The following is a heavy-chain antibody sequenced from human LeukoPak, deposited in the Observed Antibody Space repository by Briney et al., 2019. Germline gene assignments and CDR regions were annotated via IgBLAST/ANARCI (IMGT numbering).Heavy chain of an antibody. J-gene: IGHJ4*02. CDR2: ISGSGGST. V-gene: IGHV3-23*01. Sequence: PGGSLRLSCAAAGFTFRTYAMSWVRQAPGKGLEWVSCISGSGGSTYYADSVKGRFTISRDNSKNTLYLQMNSLRAEDTAAYYCARRPDYGGTPTFDYWGQGTLVTVSS. CDR3: ARRPDYGGTPTFDY. CDR1: GFTFRTYA. D-gene: IGHD4-23*01.